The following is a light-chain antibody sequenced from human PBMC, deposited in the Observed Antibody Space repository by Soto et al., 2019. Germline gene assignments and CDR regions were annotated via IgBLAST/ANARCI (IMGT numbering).Light chain of an antibody. CDR3: QQYGSSPPLT. J-gene: IGKJ4*01. Sequence: EIVLTQSPGTLSLSPGERATLSCRASQSVTSSYLVWYQQKPGQAPRLLIYGASNRATGIPDRFSGRGSGTDFTLTISRLEPEDFAVYYCQQYGSSPPLTFGGGTKVEIK. V-gene: IGKV3-20*01. CDR1: QSVTSSY. CDR2: GAS.